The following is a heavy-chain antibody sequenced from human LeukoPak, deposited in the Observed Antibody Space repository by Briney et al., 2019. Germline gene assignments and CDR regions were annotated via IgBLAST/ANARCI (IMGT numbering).Heavy chain of an antibody. D-gene: IGHD3-22*01. CDR3: AKDSDYYHSSGYYYAYFQH. V-gene: IGHV3-48*02. CDR1: GFTFSTYS. CDR2: ISSSSSTI. J-gene: IGHJ1*01. Sequence: AGGSLRLSCAGSGFTFSTYSMNWVRQAPGKGLEWVSYISSSSSTIYYADSVKGRFTISRDNAKNSLYLQMNSLRDEDTAVYYCAKDSDYYHSSGYYYAYFQHWGQGTLVTVSS.